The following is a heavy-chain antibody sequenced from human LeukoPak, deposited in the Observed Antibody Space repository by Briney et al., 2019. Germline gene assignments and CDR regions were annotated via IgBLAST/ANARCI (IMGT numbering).Heavy chain of an antibody. CDR3: ARGLRQYQLPNNWFDP. J-gene: IGHJ5*02. CDR1: GGTFSSYA. Sequence: GASVKVSCKASGGTFSSYAISWVRQAPGQGLEWMGGIIPIFGTANYAQKFQGRVTITADESTSTAYMELSSLRSEDTAVYYCARGLRQYQLPNNWFDPWGQGTLVTVSS. D-gene: IGHD2-2*01. V-gene: IGHV1-69*13. CDR2: IIPIFGTA.